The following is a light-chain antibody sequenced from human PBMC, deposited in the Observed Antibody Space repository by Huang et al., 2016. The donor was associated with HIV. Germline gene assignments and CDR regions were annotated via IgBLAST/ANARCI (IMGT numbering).Light chain of an antibody. CDR2: AAL. Sequence: IQMTQSPPSLSASVGDTCTISCRASKNIGTSLNWYQQKSGQAPKRLLFAALTLPFGVPSSFGGGGSGTSFTLTINSLQPEDFATYYCQQSHSPPRTFGRGTNVEI. J-gene: IGKJ1*01. CDR1: KNIGTS. CDR3: QQSHSPPRT. V-gene: IGKV1-39*01.